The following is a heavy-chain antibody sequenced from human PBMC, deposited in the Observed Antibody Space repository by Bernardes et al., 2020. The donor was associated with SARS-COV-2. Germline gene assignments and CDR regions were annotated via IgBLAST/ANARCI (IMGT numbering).Heavy chain of an antibody. CDR2: IYYTKTI. CDR3: ARRNSGYDMFNWFDS. D-gene: IGHD5-12*01. J-gene: IGHJ5*01. Sequence: SETLSLTCTVSGGSISSNNYYWGWIRQSPGKGLEWIGTIYYTKTIYYNPSLKSRVTISVDTSKNQFSLSLSSVTAADTAVYYCARRNSGYDMFNWFDSWGQGALITVSS. V-gene: IGHV4-39*01. CDR1: GGSISSNNYY.